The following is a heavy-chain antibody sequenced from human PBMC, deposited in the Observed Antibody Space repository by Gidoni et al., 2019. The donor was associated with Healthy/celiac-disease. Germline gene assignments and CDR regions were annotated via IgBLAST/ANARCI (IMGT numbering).Heavy chain of an antibody. V-gene: IGHV1-2*06. CDR1: GYPFTGYY. CDR2: INPNSGGT. D-gene: IGHD4-17*01. J-gene: IGHJ4*02. Sequence: QVQLVQSGAEVKKPGASVKVSCKASGYPFTGYYMHWVRQAPGQGLECMGRINPNSGGTNYAQKFQGRVTMTRDTSISTAYMELSRLRSDDTAVYYCARVEPPYGDYGFDYWGQGTLVTVSS. CDR3: ARVEPPYGDYGFDY.